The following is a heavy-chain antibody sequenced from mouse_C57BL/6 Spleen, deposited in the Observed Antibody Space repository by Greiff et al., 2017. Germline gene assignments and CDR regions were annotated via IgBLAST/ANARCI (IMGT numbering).Heavy chain of an antibody. V-gene: IGHV1-52*01. Sequence: QVQLQQPGAELVRPGSSVKLSCKASGYTFTSYWMHWVKQRPIQGLEWIGNIDPSDSETHYNQKFKDKATLTVDKSSSTAYMQLSSLTSEDSAVYYCARRRYYDYDGWDFDGWGTGTTVTVSS. CDR1: GYTFTSYW. CDR3: ARRRYYDYDGWDFDG. CDR2: IDPSDSET. D-gene: IGHD2-4*01. J-gene: IGHJ1*03.